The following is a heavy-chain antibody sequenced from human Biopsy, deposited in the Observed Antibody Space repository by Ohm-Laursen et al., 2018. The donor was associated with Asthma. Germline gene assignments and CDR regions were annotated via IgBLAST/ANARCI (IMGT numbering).Heavy chain of an antibody. CDR3: ARAPYSDAIDF. J-gene: IGHJ4*02. D-gene: IGHD1-26*01. V-gene: IGHV1-2*04. Sequence: SVKVSCKTSGFPFTAYYIHWVRQAPGQGLEWMGWISLNTGDANLAQKFRGWVTMTRDTSISTAYLVLSGLKSHDTAVYYCARAPYSDAIDFWGQGTLVAVSS. CDR1: GFPFTAYY. CDR2: ISLNTGDA.